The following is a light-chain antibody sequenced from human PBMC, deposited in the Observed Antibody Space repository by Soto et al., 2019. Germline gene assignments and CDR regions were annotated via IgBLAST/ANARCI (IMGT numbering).Light chain of an antibody. CDR3: AAWDDSLNGLYV. Sequence: QAVVTQPPSASGTPGQGVTISCSGSSSNIGTNTVNWYQQLPGAAPKLLIFSNNQRPSGVPDRFSGSKSGTSASLAISGLQSEDEADYYCAAWDDSLNGLYVFGTGTKVTVL. J-gene: IGLJ1*01. V-gene: IGLV1-44*01. CDR2: SNN. CDR1: SSNIGTNT.